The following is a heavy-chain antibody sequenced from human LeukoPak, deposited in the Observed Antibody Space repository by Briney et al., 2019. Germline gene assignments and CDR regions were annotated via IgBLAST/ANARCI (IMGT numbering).Heavy chain of an antibody. Sequence: ASVKVSCKTSAYTFTNYGISWVRQAPGQGLEWMGWINTYNGNTNYAPKLQGRVSMTTDTSTSTAYMELRSLRSDDTAVYYCARDHLSSGNYSSGERVYWGQGTLVTVSS. J-gene: IGHJ4*02. V-gene: IGHV1-18*01. D-gene: IGHD1-26*01. CDR3: ARDHLSSGNYSSGERVY. CDR2: INTYNGNT. CDR1: AYTFTNYG.